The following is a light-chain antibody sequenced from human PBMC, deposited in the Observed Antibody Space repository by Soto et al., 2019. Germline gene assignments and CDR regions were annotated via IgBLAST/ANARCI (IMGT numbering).Light chain of an antibody. CDR2: AAS. Sequence: DIQMTQSPSSLSASVGDRVTITCRASQSISSYLNWYQQKPGKAPKLLIYAASSLQSGVPSRFSGSGSGTDFTLTISSLQPEDFATYDCQQSYSTHVFGGGTKVEIK. CDR1: QSISSY. J-gene: IGKJ4*01. V-gene: IGKV1-39*01. CDR3: QQSYSTHV.